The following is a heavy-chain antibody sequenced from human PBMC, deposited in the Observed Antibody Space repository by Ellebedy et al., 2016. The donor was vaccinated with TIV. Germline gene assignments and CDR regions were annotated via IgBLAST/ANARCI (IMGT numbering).Heavy chain of an antibody. CDR3: ARGRHSYGYEWLDT. D-gene: IGHD5-18*01. CDR1: GGSISYYY. V-gene: IGHV4-59*12. Sequence: SETLSLXXTVSGGSISYYYWSWIRQPPGKGLEWVGYINQSGRTYYNPSLKSRVTISVDRSRNKFSLDLRSVTAADTAVYYCARGRHSYGYEWLDTWGQGTLASVSS. CDR2: INQSGRT. J-gene: IGHJ5*02.